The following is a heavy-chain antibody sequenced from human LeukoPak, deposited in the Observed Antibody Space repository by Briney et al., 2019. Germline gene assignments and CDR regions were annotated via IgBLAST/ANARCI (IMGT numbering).Heavy chain of an antibody. D-gene: IGHD3-3*01. CDR2: INHSGST. J-gene: IGHJ4*02. CDR3: ARSGYYGRPFDY. CDR1: GGSVSSDSYY. V-gene: IGHV4-39*07. Sequence: SETLSLTCTVSGGSVSSDSYYWSWIRQPPGKGLEWIGEINHSGSTNYNPSLKSRVTISVDTSKNQFSLKLSSVTAADTAVYYCARSGYYGRPFDYWGQGTLVTVSS.